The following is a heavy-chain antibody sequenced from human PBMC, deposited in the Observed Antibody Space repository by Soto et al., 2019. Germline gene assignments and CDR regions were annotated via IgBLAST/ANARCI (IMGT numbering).Heavy chain of an antibody. D-gene: IGHD3-9*01. CDR3: ARSTPGYYYSGMDL. Sequence: QVQLVQSGAEVKKPGSSVKVSCKASGGTFSKSAINWVRQAPGQGRDWMGGITRMFGTTNYAQKFQGRVTITADESATTAYMELSTLTSDDTGVYYCARSTPGYYYSGMDLWGQGTTVTVSS. J-gene: IGHJ6*02. V-gene: IGHV1-69*12. CDR2: ITRMFGTT. CDR1: GGTFSKSA.